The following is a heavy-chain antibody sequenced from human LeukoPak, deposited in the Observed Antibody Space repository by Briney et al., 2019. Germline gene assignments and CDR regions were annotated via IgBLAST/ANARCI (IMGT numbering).Heavy chain of an antibody. Sequence: PGGSLRLSCAASGFTFSSYGMHWVRQAPGKGLEWVAVIWYDGSNKYYADSVKGRFTISRDNSKSTLYLQMNSLRAEDTAVYYCARAARIAAHLYYYYGMDVWGQGTTVTVSS. J-gene: IGHJ6*02. CDR2: IWYDGSNK. D-gene: IGHD6-6*01. CDR3: ARAARIAAHLYYYYGMDV. V-gene: IGHV3-33*01. CDR1: GFTFSSYG.